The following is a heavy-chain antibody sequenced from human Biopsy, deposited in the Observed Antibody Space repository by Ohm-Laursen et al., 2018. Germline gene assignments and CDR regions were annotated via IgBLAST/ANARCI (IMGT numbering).Heavy chain of an antibody. Sequence: TLSLTCIVSGVSISSYFWSWIRQPAGKGLEWIGRIFPTGITNYNPSLKSRVTMSVDTSKNEFSLRLTSVTAADTAVYYCARGSLKMDYWGQGTLVTVSS. CDR1: GVSISSYF. J-gene: IGHJ4*02. D-gene: IGHD3-9*01. CDR3: ARGSLKMDY. V-gene: IGHV4-4*07. CDR2: IFPTGIT.